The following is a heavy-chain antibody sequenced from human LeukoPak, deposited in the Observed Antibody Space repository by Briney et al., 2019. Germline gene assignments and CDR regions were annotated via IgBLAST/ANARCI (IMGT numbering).Heavy chain of an antibody. CDR3: ARDYYDSSGYYYVGPNY. D-gene: IGHD3-22*01. V-gene: IGHV1-2*02. CDR1: GYTFTRYY. Sequence: ASVKVSCKASGYTFTRYYMHWVRQAPGQGLEWMGWINLNSGGTNYAQKFQGRVTMTRDTSISTAYMELSRLRSDDTAVYYCARDYYDSSGYYYVGPNYWGQGTLVTVSS. J-gene: IGHJ4*02. CDR2: INLNSGGT.